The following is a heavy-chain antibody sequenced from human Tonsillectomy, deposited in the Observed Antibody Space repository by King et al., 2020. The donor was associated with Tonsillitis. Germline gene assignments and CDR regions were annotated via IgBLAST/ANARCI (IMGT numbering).Heavy chain of an antibody. CDR3: ARARIAVAGTDAFDI. J-gene: IGHJ3*02. CDR1: GYTFTGYY. V-gene: IGHV1-2*02. D-gene: IGHD6-19*01. Sequence: QLVQAGAEVKKPGASVKVSCKASGYTFTGYYMHWVRQAPGQGLEWMGWIKPYSGDPYYAQKVQGRVTMTREPSITTGHMELSRLRSDDTAVYYCARARIAVAGTDAFDIWGQGTMVTVSS. CDR2: IKPYSGDP.